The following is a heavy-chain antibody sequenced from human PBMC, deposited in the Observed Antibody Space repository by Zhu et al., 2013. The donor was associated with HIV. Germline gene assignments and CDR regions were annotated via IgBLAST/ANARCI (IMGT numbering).Heavy chain of an antibody. CDR2: ISYDGSNK. Sequence: VQLVESGGGVVQPGRSLRLSCAASGFTFSSYGMHWVRQAPGKGLEWVAVISYDGSNKYYADSVKGRFTISRDNSKNTLYLQMNSLRAEDTAVYYCAKAPGRGGFDYWGQGTLVTVSS. D-gene: IGHD3-10*01. CDR3: AKAPGRGGFDY. V-gene: IGHV3-30*18. CDR1: GFTFSSYG. J-gene: IGHJ4*02.